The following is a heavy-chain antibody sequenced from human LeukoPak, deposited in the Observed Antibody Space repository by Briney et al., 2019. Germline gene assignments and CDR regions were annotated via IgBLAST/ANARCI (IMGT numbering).Heavy chain of an antibody. V-gene: IGHV4-31*03. CDR1: GGSISSGGYY. Sequence: SETLSLTCTVSGGSISSGGYYWSWIRQHPGKGLEWIGYIYYSGSTYYNPSLKSRVTISVDTSKNQSSLELSSVTAADTAVYYCAKLVTVAGTDYWGQGTLVTVSS. CDR3: AKLVTVAGTDY. CDR2: IYYSGST. D-gene: IGHD6-19*01. J-gene: IGHJ4*02.